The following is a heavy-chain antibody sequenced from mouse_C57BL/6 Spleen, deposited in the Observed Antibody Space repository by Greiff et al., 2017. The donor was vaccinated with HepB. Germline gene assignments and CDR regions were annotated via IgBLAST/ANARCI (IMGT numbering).Heavy chain of an antibody. CDR1: GYTFTEYT. CDR3: ARHEEITTVVAHWYFDV. D-gene: IGHD1-1*01. CDR2: FYPGSGSI. V-gene: IGHV1-62-2*01. Sequence: QVQLQQSGAELVKPGASVKLSCKASGYTFTEYTIHWVKQRSGQGLEWIGWFYPGSGSIKYNEKFKDKATLTADKSSSTAYMELSRLTSEDSAVYCGARHEEITTVVAHWYFDVWGTGTTVTVSS. J-gene: IGHJ1*03.